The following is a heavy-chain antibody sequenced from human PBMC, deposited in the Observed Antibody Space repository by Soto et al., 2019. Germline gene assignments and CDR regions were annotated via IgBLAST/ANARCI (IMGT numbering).Heavy chain of an antibody. V-gene: IGHV4-31*03. J-gene: IGHJ5*02. D-gene: IGHD3-22*01. Sequence: QVQLQESGPGLVKPSQTLSLTCTVSGGSISSGGYYWSWIRQHPGKVLEWIGYIYYSGSTYYNPSLQSRVTISVDTSKNQFSLKLSSVTAADTAVYYCARTSYDSSGTAADPWGQGTLVTVSS. CDR2: IYYSGST. CDR3: ARTSYDSSGTAADP. CDR1: GGSISSGGYY.